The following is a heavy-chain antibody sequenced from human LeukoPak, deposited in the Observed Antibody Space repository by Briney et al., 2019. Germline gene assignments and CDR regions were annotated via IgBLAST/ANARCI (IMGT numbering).Heavy chain of an antibody. CDR3: ARGRAAAGIFDYYYYGMDV. J-gene: IGHJ6*04. V-gene: IGHV4-34*01. CDR1: GGSFSGYY. Sequence: SETLSLTCAVYGGSFSGYYWSWIRQPPGKGLEWIGEINHSESTNYNPSLKSRVTISVDTSKNQFSLKLSSVTAADTAVYYCARGRAAAGIFDYYYYGMDVWGKGTTVTVSS. D-gene: IGHD6-13*01. CDR2: INHSEST.